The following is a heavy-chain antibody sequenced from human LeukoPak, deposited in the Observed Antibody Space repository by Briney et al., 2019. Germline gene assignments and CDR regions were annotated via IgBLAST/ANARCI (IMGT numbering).Heavy chain of an antibody. V-gene: IGHV1-2*02. CDR2: INPNSGGT. Sequence: GASVKVSCKASGYTFTGYYMHWVRQAPGQGLEWMGWINPNSGGTNYAQKFQGRVTMTRDTSISTAYMELSRLRSDDTAVYYCALIVDYYDSSGYYYWFDSWGQGTLVTVSS. CDR1: GYTFTGYY. D-gene: IGHD3-22*01. CDR3: ALIVDYYDSSGYYYWFDS. J-gene: IGHJ5*01.